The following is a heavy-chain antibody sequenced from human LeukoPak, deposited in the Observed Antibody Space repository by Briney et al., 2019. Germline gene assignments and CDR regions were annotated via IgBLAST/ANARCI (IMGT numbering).Heavy chain of an antibody. CDR3: AGPHYSSGWLDY. Sequence: SETLSLTCAVYGGSFSGYYWTWIRQTPGKGLEWVGYIYSYGSATYNPSLRSRLTMSIDTSKNQFSLKLSSVTAADTAVYYCAGPHYSSGWLDYWGRGTLVTVSS. V-gene: IGHV4-59*01. CDR1: GGSFSGYY. CDR2: IYSYGSA. J-gene: IGHJ1*01. D-gene: IGHD6-19*01.